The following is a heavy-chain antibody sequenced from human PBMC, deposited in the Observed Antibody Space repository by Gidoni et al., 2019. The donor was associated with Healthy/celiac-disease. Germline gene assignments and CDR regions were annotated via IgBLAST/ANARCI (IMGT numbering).Heavy chain of an antibody. J-gene: IGHJ5*02. CDR3: ATGGYNWFDP. CDR2: INHSGST. Sequence: QVQLQQWGAGLLKPSETLSLTCAVYGGSFSGYYWSWIRQPPGKGLDWIGEINHSGSTNYNPSLKSRVTISVDTSKNQFSLKLSSVTAADTAVYYCATGGYNWFDPWGQGTLVTVSS. V-gene: IGHV4-34*01. CDR1: GGSFSGYY.